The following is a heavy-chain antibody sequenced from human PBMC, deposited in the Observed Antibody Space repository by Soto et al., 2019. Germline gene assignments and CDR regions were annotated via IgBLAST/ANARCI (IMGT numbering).Heavy chain of an antibody. Sequence: QVQLVQSGAEVKKPGASVKVSCKASGYTFTSYGVSWVRQAPGQGLEWMGWISGYNGNTNYAQKLQGRATMTTDTSTSTAYMELRSLRSDDTAVYYCSRAGKSYYGSVSPYYSGMDVWGQGITVPGSS. CDR2: ISGYNGNT. CDR3: SRAGKSYYGSVSPYYSGMDV. CDR1: GYTFTSYG. V-gene: IGHV1-18*04. J-gene: IGHJ6*02. D-gene: IGHD3-10*01.